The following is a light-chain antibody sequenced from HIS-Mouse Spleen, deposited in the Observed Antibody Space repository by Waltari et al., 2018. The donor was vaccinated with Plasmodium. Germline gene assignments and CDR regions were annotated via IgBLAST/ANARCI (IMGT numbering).Light chain of an antibody. CDR2: DVS. CDR1: SSDVGGYNS. J-gene: IGLJ3*02. Sequence: QSALTQPASVSGSPGQSITISCTGTSSDVGGYNSVSWYQPHPGKAPKPMIYDVSNRPSGGSNRFSGSKSGNTASLTISGLQAEDEADYYCSSYTSSSTYWVFGGGTKLTVL. V-gene: IGLV2-14*03. CDR3: SSYTSSSTYWV.